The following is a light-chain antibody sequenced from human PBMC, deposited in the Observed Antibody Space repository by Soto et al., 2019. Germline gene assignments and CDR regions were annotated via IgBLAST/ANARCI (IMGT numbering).Light chain of an antibody. CDR1: QSVTGNS. J-gene: IGKJ5*01. Sequence: EIVLTQFPGTLSLSPGERATLSCRASQSVTGNSLAWYQQKLGRAPRVLIYGASNRATGIPDGFSGSGSGTDFTLTITRLEPEDFAVYFCQQYGGSPRTFGQGTRLEIK. CDR3: QQYGGSPRT. CDR2: GAS. V-gene: IGKV3-20*01.